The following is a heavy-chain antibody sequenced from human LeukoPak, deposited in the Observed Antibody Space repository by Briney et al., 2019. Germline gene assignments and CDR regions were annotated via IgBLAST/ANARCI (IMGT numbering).Heavy chain of an antibody. CDR3: AKEVASIPCYYYGMDV. CDR2: ISVGGDNR. J-gene: IGHJ6*02. D-gene: IGHD2-21*01. Sequence: GGSLRLSCVVSGFNLDDYAMHWVRQAPGKGLEWVSLISVGGDNRYYADSVKGRFTISRDNSKKSLYLQMNSLRTEDTALYFCAKEVASIPCYYYGMDVWGQGTTVTVAS. V-gene: IGHV3-43*02. CDR1: GFNLDDYA.